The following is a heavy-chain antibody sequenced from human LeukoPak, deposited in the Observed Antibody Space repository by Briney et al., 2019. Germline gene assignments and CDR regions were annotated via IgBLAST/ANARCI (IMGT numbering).Heavy chain of an antibody. CDR2: ISGSGGRT. J-gene: IGHJ4*02. CDR1: GFTFSSYT. Sequence: GGSLRLSCAASGFTFSSYTIHWVRQAPGKGLEWVSAISGSGGRTYYADSVKGRFTISRDISKNTLYLQMNSLRTEDTAVYYCAKDRGYSFDYWGQGTLVTVSS. D-gene: IGHD5-18*01. V-gene: IGHV3-23*01. CDR3: AKDRGYSFDY.